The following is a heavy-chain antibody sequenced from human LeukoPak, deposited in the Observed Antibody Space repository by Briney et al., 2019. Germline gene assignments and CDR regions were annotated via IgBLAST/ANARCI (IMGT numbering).Heavy chain of an antibody. J-gene: IGHJ5*02. CDR3: ARDCGSTSCYRGGFDP. D-gene: IGHD2-2*02. CDR2: IKQDGSEN. Sequence: PGGSLRLSCAASGFTFSSYWMSWVRQAPGKGLEWVASIKQDGSENYYVDSVKGRFTISRDNAKNSLYLQMNSLRAEDTAVYYCARDCGSTSCYRGGFDPWGQGTLVTVSS. CDR1: GFTFSSYW. V-gene: IGHV3-7*01.